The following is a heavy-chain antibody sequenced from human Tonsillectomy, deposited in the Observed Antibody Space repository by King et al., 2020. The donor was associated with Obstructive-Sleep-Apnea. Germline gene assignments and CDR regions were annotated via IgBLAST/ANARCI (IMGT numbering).Heavy chain of an antibody. CDR3: AKIDYGDYVSFDY. V-gene: IGHV3-23*04. J-gene: IGHJ4*02. CDR1: GFTSRSYV. CDR2: ISDSGGST. Sequence: VQLVESGGGLVQPGGSLRLSCAASGFTSRSYVMSWVRQAPGKGLEWVSGISDSGGSTHSADSVKGRFTISRYNSKNTVYLQMNSRRAEDTAVYYCAKIDYGDYVSFDYWGQGTLVTVSS. D-gene: IGHD4-17*01.